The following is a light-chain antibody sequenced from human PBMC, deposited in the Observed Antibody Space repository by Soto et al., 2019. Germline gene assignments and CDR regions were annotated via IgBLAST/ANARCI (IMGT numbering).Light chain of an antibody. Sequence: EIVLTQSPGTLSLSPRERATLSCRASQSVSSTYIAWYQQKFGQAPRLLIYGASSSATGIPDRFSGSGSGTDFLLTISRLEPENFAVYYCQQYNFSPLTFGGGTKVEIK. CDR3: QQYNFSPLT. J-gene: IGKJ4*01. CDR2: GAS. CDR1: QSVSSTY. V-gene: IGKV3-20*01.